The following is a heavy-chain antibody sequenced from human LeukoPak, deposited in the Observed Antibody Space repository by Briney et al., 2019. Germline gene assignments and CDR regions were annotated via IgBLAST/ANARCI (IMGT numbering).Heavy chain of an antibody. CDR1: GYTFTSYG. CDR2: ISAYNGNT. J-gene: IGHJ5*02. CDR3: ARGFHVPYYDILTGYYNYWFDP. V-gene: IGHV1-18*01. Sequence: ASVKVSCKASGYTFTSYGISWVRQAPGQGLEWMGWISAYNGNTNYAQKLQGRVTMTTDTSTSTAHMELRSLRSDDTAVYYCARGFHVPYYDILTGYYNYWFDPWGQGTLVTVSS. D-gene: IGHD3-9*01.